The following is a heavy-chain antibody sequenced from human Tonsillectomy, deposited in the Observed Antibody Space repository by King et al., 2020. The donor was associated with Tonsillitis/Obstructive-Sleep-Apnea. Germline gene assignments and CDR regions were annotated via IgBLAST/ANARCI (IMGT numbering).Heavy chain of an antibody. CDR1: GFTFSSYG. V-gene: IGHV3-30*18. Sequence: VQLVQSGGGVVQPGRSLRLSCAASGFTFSSYGMHWVRQAPGKGLEWVAVISYDGSNKYYADSVKGRFTISRDNSKNTLYLQMNSLRAEDTAVYYCAKEIEYYDCWSGYYYYYYYGMDVWGQGTTVTVSS. CDR3: AKEIEYYDCWSGYYYYYYYGMDV. D-gene: IGHD3-3*01. J-gene: IGHJ6*02. CDR2: ISYDGSNK.